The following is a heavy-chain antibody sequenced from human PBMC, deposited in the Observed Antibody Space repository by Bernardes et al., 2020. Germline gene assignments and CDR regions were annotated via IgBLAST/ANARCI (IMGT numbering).Heavy chain of an antibody. Sequence: GGSLRLSCAASGFTFSSYDMSWVRQAPGKGLAWVSAISSSGGSTYYADSVKGRFTISRDNSKNTQYLQMNSLRAEDAAVYYCAKDYSSGWFSIHFDYCGQGTVVTFS. CDR3: AKDYSSGWFSIHFDY. D-gene: IGHD6-19*01. CDR1: GFTFSSYD. CDR2: ISSSGGST. J-gene: IGHJ4*01. V-gene: IGHV3-23*01.